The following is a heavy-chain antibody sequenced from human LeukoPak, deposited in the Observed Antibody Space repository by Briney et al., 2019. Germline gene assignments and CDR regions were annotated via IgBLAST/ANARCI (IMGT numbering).Heavy chain of an antibody. CDR1: GGSISNTNW. D-gene: IGHD1-26*01. V-gene: IGHV4-4*02. Sequence: SETLSLTCDVSGGSISNTNWWSWVRQPTGQGLEWSGEVSLAGQTNYNPSLNGRVTMSLDESSNQLSLKLTSVTAADTAIYYCSRESGAFCPFGYWGQGTLVIVPS. CDR2: VSLAGQT. J-gene: IGHJ4*02. CDR3: SRESGAFCPFGY.